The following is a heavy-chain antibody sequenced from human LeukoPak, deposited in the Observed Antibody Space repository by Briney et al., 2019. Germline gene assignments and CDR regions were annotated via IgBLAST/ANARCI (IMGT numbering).Heavy chain of an antibody. Sequence: GGTLRLSCAASGFTFSTYWMSWVRQAPGKGLEWVANINQDGSEKSYVDSVKGRFTISRDNAKKSLYLQMNSLRAEDTAVYYCARDRVNYFDYWGQGTLVTVSS. V-gene: IGHV3-7*01. CDR3: ARDRVNYFDY. J-gene: IGHJ4*02. CDR2: INQDGSEK. CDR1: GFTFSTYW. D-gene: IGHD3-10*01.